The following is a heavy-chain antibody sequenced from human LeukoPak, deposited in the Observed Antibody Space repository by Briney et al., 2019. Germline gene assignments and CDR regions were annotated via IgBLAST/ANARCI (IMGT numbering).Heavy chain of an antibody. CDR3: ARALYSGSWYLYWFAP. V-gene: IGHV1-69*01. J-gene: IGHJ5*02. D-gene: IGHD6-13*01. CDR1: GGTFSSYA. Sequence: EASVKVSCKASGGTFSSYAISWVRQAPGQGLEWMGGIIPIFGTANYAQKFQGRVTITADESTSTAYMELSSLRSEDTAVYYCARALYSGSWYLYWFAPWGQGPRVTVSS. CDR2: IIPIFGTA.